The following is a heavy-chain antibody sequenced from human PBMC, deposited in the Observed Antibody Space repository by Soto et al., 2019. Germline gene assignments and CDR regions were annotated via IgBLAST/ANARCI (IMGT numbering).Heavy chain of an antibody. V-gene: IGHV3-15*07. Sequence: QLVESGGGLVKPGGSLVLSCAGSGFAFNNVWLHWVRQTPGKGLEWVGRIKSKPDGETTDYAAPVKGRFIISRDDSKNTLYLQMNSLQTEDSGLYYCNTYYDCGSGHTPLWGQGTLVTVSS. J-gene: IGHJ4*02. CDR2: IKSKPDGETT. CDR1: GFAFNNVW. D-gene: IGHD3-3*01. CDR3: NTYYDCGSGHTPL.